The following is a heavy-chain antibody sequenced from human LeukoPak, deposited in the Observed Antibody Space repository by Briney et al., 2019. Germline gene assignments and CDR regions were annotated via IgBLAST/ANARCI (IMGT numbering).Heavy chain of an antibody. CDR1: GYSFTSYW. V-gene: IGHV5-51*01. CDR3: ARLPGYDILTGYSYYFDY. CDR2: IYPGDSDT. J-gene: IGHJ4*02. Sequence: GESLKISCKGSGYSFTSYWIAWVRQMPGKGLEWMGIIYPGDSDTRYSPSFQGQVTISADKSISTAYLQWSSLKASDTAMYYCARLPGYDILTGYSYYFDYWGQGTLV. D-gene: IGHD3-9*01.